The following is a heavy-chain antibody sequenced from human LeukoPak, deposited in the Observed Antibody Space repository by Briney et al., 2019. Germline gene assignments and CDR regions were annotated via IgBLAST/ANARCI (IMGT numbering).Heavy chain of an antibody. Sequence: ASVKVSCKASGGTFSSYAISWVRQAPGQGLEWMGWISAYNGNTNYAQKLQGRVTMTTDTSTSTAYMELRSPRSDDTAVYYCARDDVVSPLEYYFDYWGQGTLVTVSS. CDR1: GGTFSSYA. CDR3: ARDDVVSPLEYYFDY. V-gene: IGHV1-18*01. J-gene: IGHJ4*02. CDR2: ISAYNGNT. D-gene: IGHD3-22*01.